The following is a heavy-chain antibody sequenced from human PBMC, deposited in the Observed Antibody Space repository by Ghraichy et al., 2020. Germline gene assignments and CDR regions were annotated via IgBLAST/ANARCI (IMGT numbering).Heavy chain of an antibody. CDR1: GLTFSGYY. Sequence: GGSLRLSCAASGLTFSGYYMPWIRQAPGKGLEWVALIWNDGSTKYYADSVKGRFTISRDNSKNTLYLQMDSPRAEDTAVYYCTRSIRVGNCNRVSCAQFDPWGQGTLVTVSS. D-gene: IGHD2-2*01. J-gene: IGHJ5*02. V-gene: IGHV3-33*01. CDR3: TRSIRVGNCNRVSCAQFDP. CDR2: IWNDGSTK.